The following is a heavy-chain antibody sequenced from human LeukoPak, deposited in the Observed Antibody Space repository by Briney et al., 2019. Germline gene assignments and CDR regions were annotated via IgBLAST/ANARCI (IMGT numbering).Heavy chain of an antibody. Sequence: PGVSLRLSCAASGFTFSSYAMSWVRQAPGKGLEWVGRIKSKTDGGTTDYAAPVKGRFTISRDDSKNTLYLQMNSLKTEDTAVYYCTTGYAAGAIDYWGQGTLVTVSS. CDR1: GFTFSSYA. CDR2: IKSKTDGGTT. CDR3: TTGYAAGAIDY. J-gene: IGHJ4*02. D-gene: IGHD6-13*01. V-gene: IGHV3-15*01.